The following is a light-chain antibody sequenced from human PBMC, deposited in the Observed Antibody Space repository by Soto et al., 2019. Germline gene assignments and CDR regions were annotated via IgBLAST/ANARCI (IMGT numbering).Light chain of an antibody. CDR2: GAS. CDR3: PQHGSSPLYT. Sequence: EIVLTQSPGTLSLSPGERATLSCRASQSVSSSYLAWYQQKPGQAPRLLIYGASSRATGIPDRFSGSGSGTDFTLTISRLETEDFAVYYCPQHGSSPLYTSGQETKLEIK. J-gene: IGKJ2*01. V-gene: IGKV3-20*01. CDR1: QSVSSSY.